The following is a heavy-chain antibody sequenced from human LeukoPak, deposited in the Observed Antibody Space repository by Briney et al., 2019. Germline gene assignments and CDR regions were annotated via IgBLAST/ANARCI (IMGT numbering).Heavy chain of an antibody. J-gene: IGHJ6*03. CDR3: ARDSTFRGVLLYYYYMDV. CDR2: ISSSGSTI. D-gene: IGHD3-10*01. CDR1: GFTFSDYY. Sequence: GGSLRLSCAASGFTFSDYYMSWIRQAPGKGLEWVSYISSSGSTIYYADSVKGRFTISRDNAKNSLYLQMNSLRAEDTAVYYCARDSTFRGVLLYYYYMDVWGKGATVTVSS. V-gene: IGHV3-11*04.